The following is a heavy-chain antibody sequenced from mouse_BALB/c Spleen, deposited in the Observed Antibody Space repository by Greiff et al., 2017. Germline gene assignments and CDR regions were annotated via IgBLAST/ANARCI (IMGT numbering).Heavy chain of an antibody. Sequence: EVKLVESGGGLVKPGGSLKLSCAASGFTFSSYAMSWVRQTPEKRLEWVASISSGGSTYYPDSVKGRFTISRDNARNILYLQMSSLRSEDTAMYYCARGVYYGSFYFDYWGQGTTLTVSS. D-gene: IGHD1-1*01. J-gene: IGHJ2*01. V-gene: IGHV5-6-5*01. CDR3: ARGVYYGSFYFDY. CDR2: ISSGGST. CDR1: GFTFSSYA.